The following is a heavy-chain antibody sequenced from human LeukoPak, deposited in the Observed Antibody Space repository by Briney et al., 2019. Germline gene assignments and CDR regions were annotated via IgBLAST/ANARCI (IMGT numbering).Heavy chain of an antibody. V-gene: IGHV3-48*03. CDR3: TRFFYY. J-gene: IGHJ4*02. Sequence: GGSLRLSCAASGFTFSSYEMNWVRQAPGKGGEGVSYISSSGSTIYYAHSVKGRFTIYRDNAKHSLYLQMNSLRAEDTGVYYCTRFFYYWGQGNLVTVSS. CDR1: GFTFSSYE. CDR2: ISSSGSTI.